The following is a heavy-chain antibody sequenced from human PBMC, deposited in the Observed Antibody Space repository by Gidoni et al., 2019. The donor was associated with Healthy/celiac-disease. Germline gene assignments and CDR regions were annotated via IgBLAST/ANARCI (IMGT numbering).Heavy chain of an antibody. CDR1: GYTFTGYY. CDR3: ARGPRRLPPYYYYGMDV. CDR2: INPNSGGT. Sequence: QVQLVQSGAEVKKPGASVKVSCKASGYTFTGYYMHWVRQAPGQGLEWMGWINPNSGGTNYAQKFQGRVTMTRDTSISTAYMELSRLRSDDTAVYYCARGPRRLPPYYYYGMDVWGQGTTVTVSS. D-gene: IGHD2-15*01. J-gene: IGHJ6*02. V-gene: IGHV1-2*02.